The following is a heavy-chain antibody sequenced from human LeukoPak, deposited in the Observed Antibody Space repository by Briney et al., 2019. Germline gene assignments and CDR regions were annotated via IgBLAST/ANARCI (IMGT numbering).Heavy chain of an antibody. CDR2: IYTNRNT. J-gene: IGHJ6*02. CDR1: GFIFRNYG. V-gene: IGHV3-23*05. Sequence: QTGGSLRLSCAASGFIFRNYGMSWVRQAPGKGLEWVSGIYTNRNTRYADSLKGRFTISRDNSKNQLYLKMDRLRAADTAVYYCAHLVCEYVGGLDGGGQGTTLTVPS. CDR3: AHLVCEYVGGLDG. D-gene: IGHD3/OR15-3a*01.